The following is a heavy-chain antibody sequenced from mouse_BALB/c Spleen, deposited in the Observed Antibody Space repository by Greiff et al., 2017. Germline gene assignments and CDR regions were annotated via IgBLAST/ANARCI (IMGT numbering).Heavy chain of an antibody. Sequence: QVQLQQSGAELVKPGASVKLSCKASGYTFTSYYMYWVKQRPGQGLEWIGEINPSNGGTNFNEKFKSKATLTVDKSSSTGYMQLSSLTSEDSAVYYCTRWSITRGYFDVWGAGTTVTVSS. CDR1: GYTFTSYY. V-gene: IGHV1S81*02. J-gene: IGHJ1*01. CDR3: TRWSITRGYFDV. D-gene: IGHD2-4*01. CDR2: INPSNGGT.